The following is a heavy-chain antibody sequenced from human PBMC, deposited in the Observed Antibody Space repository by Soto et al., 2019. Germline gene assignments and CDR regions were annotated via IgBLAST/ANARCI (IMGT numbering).Heavy chain of an antibody. D-gene: IGHD6-19*01. CDR1: GFTFISSF. Sequence: GGSLRLSCVASGFTFISSFMGWVRQAPGKGLEWVANLNQDGGGTYYVDSVEGRFTISRDNAKDSLYLQMNSLRGEDTAVYYCARYCRGSGRYFFDYWGQGKTVTVSS. V-gene: IGHV3-7*03. CDR3: ARYCRGSGRYFFDY. CDR2: LNQDGGGT. J-gene: IGHJ4*01.